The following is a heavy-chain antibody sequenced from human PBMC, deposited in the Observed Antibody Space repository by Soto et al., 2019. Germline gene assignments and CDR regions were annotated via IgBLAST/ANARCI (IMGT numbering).Heavy chain of an antibody. CDR2: IYYSGST. J-gene: IGHJ6*02. D-gene: IGHD1-1*01. CDR1: GGSISSGGYY. Sequence: QVQLQESGPGLVKPSQTLSLTCTDSGGSISSGGYYWSWIRQHPGKGLEWIGYIYYSGSTYYNPSLKSRVTISVDTSKNQFSLKLSSVTAADTAVYYCARSGLLIGEPTYYGMDVWGQGTTVTVSS. CDR3: ARSGLLIGEPTYYGMDV. V-gene: IGHV4-31*03.